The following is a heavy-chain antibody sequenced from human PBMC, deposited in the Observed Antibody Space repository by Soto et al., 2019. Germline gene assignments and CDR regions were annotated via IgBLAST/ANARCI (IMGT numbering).Heavy chain of an antibody. CDR3: ARTPIIAVAGQYYYDSSGYPHDY. Sequence: PSETLSLTCAVYGGSFSGYYWSWIRQPPGKGLEWIGEINHSGSTNYNPSLKSRVTISVDTSKNQFSLKLSSVTAADTAVYYCARTPIIAVAGQYYYDSSGYPHDYWGQGTLVTVSS. D-gene: IGHD3-22*01. J-gene: IGHJ4*02. CDR2: INHSGST. V-gene: IGHV4-34*01. CDR1: GGSFSGYY.